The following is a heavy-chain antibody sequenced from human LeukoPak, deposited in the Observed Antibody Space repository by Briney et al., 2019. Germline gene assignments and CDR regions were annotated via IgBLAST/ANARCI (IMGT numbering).Heavy chain of an antibody. CDR2: ISYDGSNK. J-gene: IGHJ4*02. CDR1: GFTFSSYA. Sequence: PGGSLRLSCAASGFTFSSYAMHWVRQAPGKGLEWVAVISYDGSNKYYADSVKGRFTISRDNSKNTLYLQMNSLRAEDTAVYYCASAARTRGALDYWGQGTLVTVSS. CDR3: ASAARTRGALDY. D-gene: IGHD2-15*01. V-gene: IGHV3-30-3*01.